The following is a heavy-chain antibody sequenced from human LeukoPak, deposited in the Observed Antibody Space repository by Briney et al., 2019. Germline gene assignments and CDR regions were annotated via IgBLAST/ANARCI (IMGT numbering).Heavy chain of an antibody. V-gene: IGHV4-38-2*02. CDR2: IFHSGNS. Sequence: SSETLSLTCTVSGYSMSSGYYWGWIRQPPGKGLQWIGSIFHSGNSYYNPSLKSRVTISVDTSKNQFSLKVNSVTAADTAVYYCARVGYKWNLWFDFWGQGTTVTVSS. D-gene: IGHD1-7*01. CDR3: ARVGYKWNLWFDF. CDR1: GYSMSSGYY. J-gene: IGHJ3*01.